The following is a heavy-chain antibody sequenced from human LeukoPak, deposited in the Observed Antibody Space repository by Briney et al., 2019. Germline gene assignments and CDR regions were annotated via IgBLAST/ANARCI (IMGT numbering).Heavy chain of an antibody. CDR2: ISGSGAKT. D-gene: IGHD2-2*02. V-gene: IGHV3-23*01. CDR3: ARDCSSTICNTLPSFAHDS. J-gene: IGHJ4*02. CDR1: GFSFTNFA. Sequence: GGSLRLSCVASGFSFTNFAMSWVRQAPGRGLEWVSVISGSGAKTYYADSVKGRFTISRDNSKNTLYLQVNSLRTDDTALYYCARDCSSTICNTLPSFAHDSWGQGTLVTVSS.